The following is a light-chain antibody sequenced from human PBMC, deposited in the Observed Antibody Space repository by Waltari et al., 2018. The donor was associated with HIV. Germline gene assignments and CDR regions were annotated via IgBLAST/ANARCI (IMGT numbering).Light chain of an antibody. J-gene: IGKJ1*01. Sequence: CRASQSIRINLAWYQQKPGQAPRLLIYDASTRATGIPARFRGSGSGTEFTLTISSLQSEDFAVYYCQQYNNWPPLTFGQGTKVEIK. CDR3: QQYNNWPPLT. V-gene: IGKV3-15*01. CDR2: DAS. CDR1: QSIRIN.